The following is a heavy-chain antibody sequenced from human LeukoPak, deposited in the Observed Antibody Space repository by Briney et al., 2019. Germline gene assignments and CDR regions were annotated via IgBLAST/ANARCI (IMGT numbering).Heavy chain of an antibody. V-gene: IGHV3-49*04. D-gene: IGHD2-15*01. CDR1: GFTFGDYA. CDR2: IRSKAYGGTT. J-gene: IGHJ5*02. CDR3: TRVVGLSASWFGP. Sequence: GGSLRLSCTASGFTFGDYAMSWVRQAPGKGLEGVGFIRSKAYGGTTEYAASVKGRFTISRDDSKSIAYLQMNSLKTEDTAVYYCTRVVGLSASWFGPWGQGTLVTVSS.